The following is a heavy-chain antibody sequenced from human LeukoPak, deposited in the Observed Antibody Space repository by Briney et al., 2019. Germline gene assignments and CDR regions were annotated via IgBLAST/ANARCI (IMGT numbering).Heavy chain of an antibody. CDR2: IYYSGIT. Sequence: SETLSLTCTVSGGSIGTYYWSGVRQPPGKGLEWIAYIYYSGITKYNPSLKSRVTISVDSSKNQFSLRLSSVTAADTAVYYCARACVFASATGAYYLYYWGQGTLVTVSS. V-gene: IGHV4-59*01. J-gene: IGHJ4*02. CDR3: ARACVFASATGAYYLYY. D-gene: IGHD6-13*01. CDR1: GGSIGTYY.